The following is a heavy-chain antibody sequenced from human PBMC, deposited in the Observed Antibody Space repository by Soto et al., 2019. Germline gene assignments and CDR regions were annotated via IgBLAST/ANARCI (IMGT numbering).Heavy chain of an antibody. D-gene: IGHD5-12*01. CDR1: GFTFSSYS. J-gene: IGHJ3*02. CDR2: ISSSSSYI. Sequence: EVQLVESGGGLVKPGGSLRLSCAASGFTFSSYSMNWVRQAPGKGLEWVSSISSSSSYIYYADSVKGRFTISRDNAKNSLYLQMISLRAEDTAVYYCARDRGGSGYGLSIWGQGTMVTVSS. CDR3: ARDRGGSGYGLSI. V-gene: IGHV3-21*01.